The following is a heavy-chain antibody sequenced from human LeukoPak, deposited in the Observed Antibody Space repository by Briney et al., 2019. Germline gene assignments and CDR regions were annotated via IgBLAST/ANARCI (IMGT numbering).Heavy chain of an antibody. CDR3: AKGSLEWLLFYGMDV. CDR2: ISQGGTEK. Sequence: GGSLRLSCAASGFSFSDYWMNWVRQAPGKGLEWVASISQGGTEKYSVDSVKGRFTISRDNAKNSLYLQMNSLRAEDTAVYYCAKGSLEWLLFYGMDVWGQGTTVTVSS. J-gene: IGHJ6*02. CDR1: GFSFSDYW. D-gene: IGHD3-3*01. V-gene: IGHV3-7*01.